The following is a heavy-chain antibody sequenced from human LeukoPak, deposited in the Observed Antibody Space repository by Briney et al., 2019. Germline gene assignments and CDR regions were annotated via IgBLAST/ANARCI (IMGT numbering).Heavy chain of an antibody. J-gene: IGHJ3*02. Sequence: SQTLSLTCTVSGGSISSGGYYWSWIRQPPGKGLEWIGYIYHSGSTYYNPSLKSRVTISVDRSKNQFSLKLSSVTAADTAVYYCARQNFSYDYSRTFDIWGQGTVVTVSS. CDR3: ARQNFSYDYSRTFDI. CDR1: GGSISSGGYY. V-gene: IGHV4-30-2*01. D-gene: IGHD4-11*01. CDR2: IYHSGST.